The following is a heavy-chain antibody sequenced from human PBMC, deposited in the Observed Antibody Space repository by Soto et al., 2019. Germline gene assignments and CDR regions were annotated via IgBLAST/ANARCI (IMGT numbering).Heavy chain of an antibody. CDR2: INPSGGST. V-gene: IGHV1-46*03. D-gene: IGHD2-15*01. J-gene: IGHJ4*02. Sequence: VASVKVSCKASGYTFTSYYMHWVRQAPGQGLEWMGIINPSGGSTSYAQKFQGRVTMTRDTSTSTVYMELSSLRSEDTAVYYCARGGGDIVVVVAAALLPTGYWGQGTLVTVSS. CDR3: ARGGGDIVVVVAAALLPTGY. CDR1: GYTFTSYY.